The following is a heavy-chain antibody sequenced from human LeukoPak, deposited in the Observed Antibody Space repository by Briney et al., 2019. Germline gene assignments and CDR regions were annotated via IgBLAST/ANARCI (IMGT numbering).Heavy chain of an antibody. CDR3: AKRYPLGYCSSTSCYTDY. CDR1: GFTFSSYA. J-gene: IGHJ4*02. Sequence: GGSLRLSCAASGFTFSSYAMSWVRQAPGKGLEWVSAISGSGGSTYYADSVKGRFTISRDNSKNTLYLQMNSLRAEDTAVYYCAKRYPLGYCSSTSCYTDYWGQGTLVTVSS. CDR2: ISGSGGST. V-gene: IGHV3-23*01. D-gene: IGHD2-2*02.